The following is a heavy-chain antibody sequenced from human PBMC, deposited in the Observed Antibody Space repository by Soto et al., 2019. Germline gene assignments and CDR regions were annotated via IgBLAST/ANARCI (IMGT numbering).Heavy chain of an antibody. Sequence: GALRLSCAASGFTFSSYWMHWVRQAPGKGLVWVSRINSDGSSTSYADSVKGRFTISRDNAKNTLYLQMNSLRAEDTAVYYCARATPVRGYSYGRPFDYWGQGTLVTVSS. CDR2: INSDGSST. V-gene: IGHV3-74*01. CDR3: ARATPVRGYSYGRPFDY. CDR1: GFTFSSYW. J-gene: IGHJ4*02. D-gene: IGHD5-18*01.